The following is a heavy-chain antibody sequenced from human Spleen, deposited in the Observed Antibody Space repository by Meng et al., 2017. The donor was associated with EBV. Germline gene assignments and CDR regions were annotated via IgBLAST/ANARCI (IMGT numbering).Heavy chain of an antibody. V-gene: IGHV4-34*01. Sequence: QGQLQQWGAGLLKPSETLSLTCGVYGGSFSDYYWSWIRQSPGKGLEWIGEINHSGSAYYNPSLKSRVTISVDTSKNQFSLNLTSVTAADTAVYYCARGVGDHWGQGVLVTVSS. CDR1: GGSFSDYY. CDR2: INHSGSA. D-gene: IGHD3-10*01. CDR3: ARGVGDH. J-gene: IGHJ4*02.